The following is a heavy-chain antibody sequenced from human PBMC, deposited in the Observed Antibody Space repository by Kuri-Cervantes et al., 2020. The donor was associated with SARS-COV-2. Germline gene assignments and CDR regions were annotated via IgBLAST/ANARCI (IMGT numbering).Heavy chain of an antibody. Sequence: SETLSLTCTVSGGSISSSSYYWSWIRQPPGKGLEWIGEINHSGSTNYNPSLKSRVTISVDTSKNQFSLKLSSVTAADTAVYYCARLGRYCSSTSCYPNWFDPWGQGTLVTVSS. V-gene: IGHV4-39*07. D-gene: IGHD2-2*01. J-gene: IGHJ5*02. CDR2: INHSGST. CDR3: ARLGRYCSSTSCYPNWFDP. CDR1: GGSISSSSYY.